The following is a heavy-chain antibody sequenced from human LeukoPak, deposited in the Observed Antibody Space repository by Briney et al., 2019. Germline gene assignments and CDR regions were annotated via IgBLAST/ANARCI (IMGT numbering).Heavy chain of an antibody. CDR1: GFTVSSNY. D-gene: IGHD2-2*01. CDR3: ARDGERIVVVPAAVDY. V-gene: IGHV3-53*01. CDR2: IYSGGGT. Sequence: GGSLRLSCAASGFTVSSNYMSWVRQAPGKGLEWVSVIYSGGGTYYADSVKGRFTISRDISKNTLSLQMNSLRAEDAAVYYCARDGERIVVVPAAVDYWGQGTLVTVSS. J-gene: IGHJ4*02.